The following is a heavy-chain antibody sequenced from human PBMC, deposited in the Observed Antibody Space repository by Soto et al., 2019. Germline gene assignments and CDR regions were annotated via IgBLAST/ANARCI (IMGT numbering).Heavy chain of an antibody. D-gene: IGHD3-22*01. CDR3: ARDMAYDSSGYSIDY. CDR1: GGSISSGGYY. Sequence: SETLSLTCTVSGGSISSGGYYWSWIRQHPGKGLEWIGYIYYSGSTYYNPSLKSRVTISVDTSKNQFSLELSSVTAADTAVYYCARDMAYDSSGYSIDYWGQGTLVTVSS. J-gene: IGHJ4*02. V-gene: IGHV4-31*03. CDR2: IYYSGST.